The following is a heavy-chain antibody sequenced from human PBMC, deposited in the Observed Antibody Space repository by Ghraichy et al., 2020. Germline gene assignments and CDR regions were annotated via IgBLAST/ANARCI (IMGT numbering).Heavy chain of an antibody. J-gene: IGHJ5*02. CDR2: IKQDGSEK. Sequence: GGSLRLSCAASGFTFSSYWMSWVRQAPGKGLEWVANIKQDGSEKYYVDSVKGRFTISRDNAKNSLYLQMNSLRAEDTAVYYCARVRGGYSYGFPHNWFDPWGQGTLVTVSS. D-gene: IGHD5-18*01. CDR3: ARVRGGYSYGFPHNWFDP. V-gene: IGHV3-7*01. CDR1: GFTFSSYW.